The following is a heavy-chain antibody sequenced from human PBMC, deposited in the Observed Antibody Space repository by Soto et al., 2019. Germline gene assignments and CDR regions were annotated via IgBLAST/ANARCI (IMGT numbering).Heavy chain of an antibody. J-gene: IGHJ4*02. D-gene: IGHD6-13*01. CDR2: IYHSGGT. CDR1: GGSISSSNL. Sequence: PSETLSLTCAVSGGSISSSNLWSWVRQPPGKGLEWIGEIYHSGGTNYNPSLKSRVNISVDKSKNQFSLKLNSVTAADTAVYYCARDIAAAGDFGYWGQGTLVTVSS. CDR3: ARDIAAAGDFGY. V-gene: IGHV4-4*02.